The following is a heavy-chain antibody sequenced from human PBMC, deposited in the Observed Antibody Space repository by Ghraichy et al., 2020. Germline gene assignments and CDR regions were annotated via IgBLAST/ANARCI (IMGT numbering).Heavy chain of an antibody. Sequence: TLSLTCAVYGGSFSGYYWSWIRQPPGKGLEWIGEINHSGSTNYNPSLKSRVTISIDTSKNQFSLKLSSVTAADTAVYYCARGPWVVGATLYYFDYWGQGTLVTVSS. V-gene: IGHV4-34*01. CDR2: INHSGST. CDR3: ARGPWVVGATLYYFDY. CDR1: GGSFSGYY. D-gene: IGHD1-26*01. J-gene: IGHJ4*02.